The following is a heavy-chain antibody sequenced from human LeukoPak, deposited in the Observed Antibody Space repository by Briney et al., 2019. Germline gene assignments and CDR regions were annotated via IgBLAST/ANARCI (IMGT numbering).Heavy chain of an antibody. Sequence: GGSLRLSCAASGFTFSSYSMNWVRQAPGKGLEWVSSISGNGGSTYYTDSVKGQFTISRDNSKNTLYLQMNSLRAEDTAAYYCAKDLRVIVVTYYMDVWGKGTTVTVSS. J-gene: IGHJ6*03. V-gene: IGHV3-23*01. CDR2: ISGNGGST. CDR1: GFTFSSYS. CDR3: AKDLRVIVVTYYMDV. D-gene: IGHD2-2*01.